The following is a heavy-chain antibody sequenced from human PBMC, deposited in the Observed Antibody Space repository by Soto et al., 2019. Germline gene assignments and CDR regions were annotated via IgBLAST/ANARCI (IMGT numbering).Heavy chain of an antibody. V-gene: IGHV4-59*08. CDR1: GGSISSYY. Sequence: QVQLQESGPGLVKPSETLSLTCTVSGGSISSYYWSWIRQPPGKGLEWIGYIYYSGSTNYNPSLKSRVTISVDTSKNQFSLKLSSVTAADTAVYYCARLLVAGTAFDIWGQGTMVTVSS. CDR2: IYYSGST. CDR3: ARLLVAGTAFDI. D-gene: IGHD6-19*01. J-gene: IGHJ3*02.